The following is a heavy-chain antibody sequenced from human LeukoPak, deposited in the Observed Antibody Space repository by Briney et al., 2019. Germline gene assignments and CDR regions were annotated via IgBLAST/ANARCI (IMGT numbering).Heavy chain of an antibody. Sequence: PGGSLRLSCAASGXTFSSYAMHWVRQAPGKGLEWVAVISYDGSNKYYADSVKGRFTISRDNSKNTLYLQMNSLRAEDTAVYYCARVAGWSIWGQGTMVTVSS. CDR3: ARVAGWSI. V-gene: IGHV3-30-3*01. CDR1: GXTFSSYA. CDR2: ISYDGSNK. J-gene: IGHJ3*02.